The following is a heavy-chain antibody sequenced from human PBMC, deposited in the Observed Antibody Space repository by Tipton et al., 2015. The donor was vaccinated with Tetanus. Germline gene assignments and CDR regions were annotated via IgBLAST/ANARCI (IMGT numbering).Heavy chain of an antibody. CDR2: TYYRSKWYH. CDR3: VRDPGKQWHFDY. J-gene: IGHJ4*02. CDR1: GDSVSSKSAA. V-gene: IGHV6-1*01. D-gene: IGHD6-19*01. Sequence: GLVKPSQTLSLTCAISGDSVSSKSAAWNWIRQSPSRGLEWLGRTYYRSKWYHDYAKSMKSRITITSDTSKNLLSLQLNSVIPEDTAVYFCVRDPGKQWHFDYWGQGILVTVSS.